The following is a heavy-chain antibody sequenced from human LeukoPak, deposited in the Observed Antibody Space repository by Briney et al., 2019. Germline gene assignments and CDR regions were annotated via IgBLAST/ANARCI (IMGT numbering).Heavy chain of an antibody. CDR3: AKDIRIKWQQSLLELDY. J-gene: IGHJ4*02. CDR2: ISGDGVST. D-gene: IGHD5-24*01. V-gene: IGHV3-43*02. Sequence: GGSLRLSRAASGFTFDDYAMHWVRQAPGKGLEWVSLISGDGVSTYSADSVKGRFTISRDNSKNSLYLQMNSLRIEDTALYYCAKDIRIKWQQSLLELDYWGQGTLVTVSS. CDR1: GFTFDDYA.